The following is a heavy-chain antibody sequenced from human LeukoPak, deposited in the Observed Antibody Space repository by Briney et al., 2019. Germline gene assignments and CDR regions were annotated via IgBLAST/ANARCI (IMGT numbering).Heavy chain of an antibody. J-gene: IGHJ4*02. CDR1: GFTFDDYA. CDR3: AKDPAVAGWFGVYYFDY. CDR2: ISWNSGSI. D-gene: IGHD6-19*01. V-gene: IGHV3-9*01. Sequence: GGSLRLSCAASGFTFDDYAMHWVWQAPGKGLEWVSGISWNSGSIGYADSVKGRFTISRDNAKNSLYLQMNSLRAEDTALYYCAKDPAVAGWFGVYYFDYWGQGTLVTVSS.